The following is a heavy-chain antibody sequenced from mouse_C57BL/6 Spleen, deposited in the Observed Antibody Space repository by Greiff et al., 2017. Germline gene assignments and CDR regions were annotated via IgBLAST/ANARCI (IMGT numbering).Heavy chain of an antibody. CDR3: TRGAYYYGSSFDY. CDR1: GYTFTDYE. CDR2: IDPETGGT. D-gene: IGHD1-1*01. V-gene: IGHV1-15*01. J-gene: IGHJ2*01. Sequence: QVQLQQSGAELVRPGASVTLSCKASGYTFTDYEMHWVKQTPVHGLEWIGAIDPETGGTAYNQKFKGKAILTADKSSSTAYMELLSLTSEDSAVYYCTRGAYYYGSSFDYWGQGTTLTVSS.